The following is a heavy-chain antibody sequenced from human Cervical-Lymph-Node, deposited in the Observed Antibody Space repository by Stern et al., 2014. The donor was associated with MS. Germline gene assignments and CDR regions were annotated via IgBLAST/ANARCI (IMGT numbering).Heavy chain of an antibody. CDR1: GGTFSSYE. D-gene: IGHD3-10*01. Sequence: QVQLVQSGAEVKKPGSSVKVSCKASGGTFSSYEITWVRQAPGQGLEWMGGIIPAFDTPTYAQKFQDRVTISADESTNTAYLALNGLKSDDTAIYFCARAYTYYSNSAGYWGQGTLVTVSS. CDR3: ARAYTYYSNSAGY. J-gene: IGHJ4*02. V-gene: IGHV1-69*01. CDR2: IIPAFDTP.